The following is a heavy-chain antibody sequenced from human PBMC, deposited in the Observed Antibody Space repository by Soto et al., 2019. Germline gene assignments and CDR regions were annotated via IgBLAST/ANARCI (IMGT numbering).Heavy chain of an antibody. CDR3: ARSGPSYDFWSGYKEVYYYYYMDV. V-gene: IGHV1-8*01. CDR1: GYTFTSYD. D-gene: IGHD3-3*01. CDR2: MNPNSGNT. Sequence: ASVKVSCKASGYTFTSYDINWVRQATGQGLEWMGWMNPNSGNTGYAQKFQGRVTMTRNTSISTAYMELSSLRSEDTAVYYCARSGPSYDFWSGYKEVYYYYYMDVWGKGTTVTVSS. J-gene: IGHJ6*03.